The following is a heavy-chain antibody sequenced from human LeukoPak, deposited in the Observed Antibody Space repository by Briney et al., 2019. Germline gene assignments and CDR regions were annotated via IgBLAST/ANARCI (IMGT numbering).Heavy chain of an antibody. CDR3: ATRYYYDSSGYLGY. CDR2: ISGSGGST. J-gene: IGHJ4*02. V-gene: IGHV3-23*01. D-gene: IGHD3-22*01. Sequence: GGSLRLSCAASGFTFSSYAMSWVRQAPGKGLEWVSAISGSGGSTYYADSVKGRFTISRDNSKNTLYLQMNSLRAKDTAVYYCATRYYYDSSGYLGYWGQGALVTVSS. CDR1: GFTFSSYA.